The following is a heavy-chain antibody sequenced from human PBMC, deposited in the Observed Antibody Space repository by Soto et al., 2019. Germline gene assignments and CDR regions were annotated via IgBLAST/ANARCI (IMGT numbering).Heavy chain of an antibody. CDR3: ARDAGYCSSTSCYTEYFDY. J-gene: IGHJ4*02. CDR1: GYTFTSYY. D-gene: IGHD2-2*02. V-gene: IGHV1-46*01. CDR2: INPSGGST. Sequence: ASVKVSCKXSGYTFTSYYMHWVRQAPGQGLEWMGIINPSGGSTSYAQKFQGRVTMTRDTSTSTVYMELSSLRSEDTAVYYCARDAGYCSSTSCYTEYFDYWGQGTLVTVSS.